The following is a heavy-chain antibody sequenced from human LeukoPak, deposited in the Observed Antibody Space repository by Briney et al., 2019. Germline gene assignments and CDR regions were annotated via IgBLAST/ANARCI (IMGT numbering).Heavy chain of an antibody. CDR1: GFTFSSYA. D-gene: IGHD4-23*01. J-gene: IGHJ4*02. Sequence: PGGSLRLSCAASGFTFSSYAMSWVRQAPGKGLEWVSAISGSGGSTYYADSVKGRFTISRDNSKNTLYLQMNSLRAEDTAVYYCARGFGGNYYGPTQNPYLYWGQGTLATVSS. CDR2: ISGSGGST. CDR3: ARGFGGNYYGPTQNPYLY. V-gene: IGHV3-23*01.